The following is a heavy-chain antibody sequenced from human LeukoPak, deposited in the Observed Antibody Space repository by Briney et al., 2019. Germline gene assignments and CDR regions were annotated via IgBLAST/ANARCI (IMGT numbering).Heavy chain of an antibody. D-gene: IGHD2-15*01. V-gene: IGHV5-51*01. Sequence: GESLKISCKGSGYTFTSSWIGWVRQMPGKGLEWMGVIYPGDSDTRYSPSFQGQVTISADKSISTAYLQWSSLKASDTAMYYCARRTHCSGGSCYDYWGQGTLVTVSS. CDR1: GYTFTSSW. CDR2: IYPGDSDT. J-gene: IGHJ4*02. CDR3: ARRTHCSGGSCYDY.